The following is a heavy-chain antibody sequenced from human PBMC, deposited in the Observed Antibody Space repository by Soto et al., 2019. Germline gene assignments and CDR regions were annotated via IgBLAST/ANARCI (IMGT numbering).Heavy chain of an antibody. V-gene: IGHV4-59*08. J-gene: IGHJ1*01. D-gene: IGHD6-19*01. CDR3: TTGSGWTSEH. Sequence: QVQLQESGPGLLKPSETLSLTCTASGGSISNYYWNWIRQPPGKGLEWIGNIHNSENTNYSPSLVHRVTISLDTSNTQCSLKMNSVTAADTAVYYCTTGSGWTSEHWGRGTLVTVSS. CDR2: IHNSENT. CDR1: GGSISNYY.